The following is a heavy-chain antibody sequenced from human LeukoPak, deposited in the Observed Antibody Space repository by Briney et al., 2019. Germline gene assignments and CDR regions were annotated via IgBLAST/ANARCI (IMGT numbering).Heavy chain of an antibody. CDR2: ISWNSGIR. D-gene: IGHD6-13*01. Sequence: GGSLRLSCAASGFTFDDYAMQWVRQAPGKGLEWVSGISWNSGIRGYADSVRGRFTISRDNAKNSLYLQMNSLRAEDTAVYYCARYISWWDVWGKGTTVTISS. CDR1: GFTFDDYA. J-gene: IGHJ6*04. V-gene: IGHV3-9*01. CDR3: ARYISWWDV.